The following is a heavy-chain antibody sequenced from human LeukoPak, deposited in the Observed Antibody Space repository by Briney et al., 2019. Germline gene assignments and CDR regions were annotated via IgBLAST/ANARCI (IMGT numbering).Heavy chain of an antibody. D-gene: IGHD3-3*01. CDR2: FDPEDGET. CDR1: VYSLTELS. Sequence: ASVKVSCKVSVYSLTELSMHWVRQAPGKGLEWMGGFDPEDGETIYAQKFQGRVTMTEDTSTDTAYMELSSLRSEDTAVYYCATVPMYYDFWSGYKSADYWGQGTLVTVSS. J-gene: IGHJ4*02. V-gene: IGHV1-24*01. CDR3: ATVPMYYDFWSGYKSADY.